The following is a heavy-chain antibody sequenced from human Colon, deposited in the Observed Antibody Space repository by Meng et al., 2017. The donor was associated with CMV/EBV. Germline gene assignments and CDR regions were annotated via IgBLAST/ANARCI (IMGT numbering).Heavy chain of an antibody. CDR2: INEDGGEI. D-gene: IGHD3-3*01. Sequence: GESLKISCAASGFTFSRNWMTWVRQAPGKGLDWVANINEDGGEIYYVDSLWGRFTISRDNVKNSLYLQMNSLRAEDSAVYYCARITTFGTGLHGMDVWGQGTRVTVSS. V-gene: IGHV3-7*01. CDR1: GFTFSRNW. J-gene: IGHJ6*02. CDR3: ARITTFGTGLHGMDV.